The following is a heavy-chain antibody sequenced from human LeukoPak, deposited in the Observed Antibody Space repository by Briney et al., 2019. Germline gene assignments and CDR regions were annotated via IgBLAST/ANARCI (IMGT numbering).Heavy chain of an antibody. CDR3: ARDYLDRYMDV. D-gene: IGHD3-22*01. V-gene: IGHV3-48*04. J-gene: IGHJ6*03. CDR2: ISSSGSTI. CDR1: GFTFSSYS. Sequence: GGSLRLSCAASGFTFSSYSMNWVRQAPGKGLEWVSYISSSGSTIYYADSVKGRFTISRDNAKNSLYLQMNSLRAEDTAVYYCARDYLDRYMDVWGKGTTVTVSS.